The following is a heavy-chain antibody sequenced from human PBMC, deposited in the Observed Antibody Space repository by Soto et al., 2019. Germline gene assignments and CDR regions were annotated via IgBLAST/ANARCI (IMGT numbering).Heavy chain of an antibody. CDR3: ATDSSGWSWYYYYYGMDV. J-gene: IGHJ6*02. CDR1: GYTLTELS. Sequence: ASVKVSCKVSGYTLTELSMHWVRQAPGKGLEWMGGFDPEDGETIYAQKFQGRVTMTEDTSTDTAYMELSSLRSEDTAVYYCATDSSGWSWYYYYYGMDVWGQGTTVTVSS. CDR2: FDPEDGET. D-gene: IGHD6-19*01. V-gene: IGHV1-24*01.